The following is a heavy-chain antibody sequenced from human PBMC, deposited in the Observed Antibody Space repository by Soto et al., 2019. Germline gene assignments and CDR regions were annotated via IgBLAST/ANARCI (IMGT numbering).Heavy chain of an antibody. CDR3: AREEYSENYRGGES. CDR1: VVSFSGYY. J-gene: IGHJ5*02. D-gene: IGHD2-15*01. V-gene: IGHV4-34*01. Sequence: WETLSLTCAFYVVSFSGYYWSCIRQPPGKGLEWIGEIDHSGSTNYNPSLKSRVTISVDTSKNQFSLTLSSVTAADTAVYYCAREEYSENYRGGESWGQGTPGTVSS. CDR2: IDHSGST.